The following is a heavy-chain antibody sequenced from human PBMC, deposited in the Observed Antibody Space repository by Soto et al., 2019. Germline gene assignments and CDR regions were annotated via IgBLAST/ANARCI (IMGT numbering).Heavy chain of an antibody. CDR1: GFTFSGSA. D-gene: IGHD6-6*01. CDR2: IRSKANSYAT. J-gene: IGHJ5*02. Sequence: GGSLRLSCAASGFTFSGSAMHWVRQASGKGLEWVGRIRSKANSYATAYAASVKGRFTISRDDSKNTAYLQMNSLKTEDTAVYYCTRRSSSFFGFDPWGQGTLVTSPQ. V-gene: IGHV3-73*01. CDR3: TRRSSSFFGFDP.